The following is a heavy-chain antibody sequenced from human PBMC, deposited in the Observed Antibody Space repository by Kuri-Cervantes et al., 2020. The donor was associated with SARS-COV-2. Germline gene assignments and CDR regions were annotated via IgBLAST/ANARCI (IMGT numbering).Heavy chain of an antibody. J-gene: IGHJ4*02. CDR2: IKQDGSEK. CDR3: ARAFQIQLWLPFDY. Sequence: GESLKISCAASGFTFSSYWMSWVRQAPGKGLEWVANIKQDGSEKYYVDSVKGRFTISRDNAKNSLYLQMNSLRAEDTAVYYCARAFQIQLWLPFDYWSQGTLVTVSS. CDR1: GFTFSSYW. V-gene: IGHV3-7*03. D-gene: IGHD5-18*01.